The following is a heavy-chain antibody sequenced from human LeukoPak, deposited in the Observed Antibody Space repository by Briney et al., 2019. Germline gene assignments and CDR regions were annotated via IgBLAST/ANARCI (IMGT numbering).Heavy chain of an antibody. D-gene: IGHD6-19*01. V-gene: IGHV1-69*13. CDR3: ASHSSGWLNWFDP. CDR1: GGTFSSYA. Sequence: PQASVKVSCKASGGTFSSYAISWVRQAPGQGLEWMGGIIPIFGTANYAQKFQGRVTITADESTSTAYMELSSLRSEDTAVYYCASHSSGWLNWFDPWGQGTLVTVSS. J-gene: IGHJ5*02. CDR2: IIPIFGTA.